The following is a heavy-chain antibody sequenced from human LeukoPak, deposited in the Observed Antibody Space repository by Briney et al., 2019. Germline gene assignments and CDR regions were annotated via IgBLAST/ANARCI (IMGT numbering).Heavy chain of an antibody. CDR2: IYSDGSST. CDR1: GFTFSSYW. D-gene: IGHD3-10*01. Sequence: GGSLRLSCAASGFTFSSYWMHWVRQAPGKGLVWVSRIYSDGSSTNYADSVKGRFTISRDNSKNTLYLQMNSLRAEDTAVYYCARALDGSGSRSFDYWGQGTLVTVSS. J-gene: IGHJ4*02. V-gene: IGHV3-74*01. CDR3: ARALDGSGSRSFDY.